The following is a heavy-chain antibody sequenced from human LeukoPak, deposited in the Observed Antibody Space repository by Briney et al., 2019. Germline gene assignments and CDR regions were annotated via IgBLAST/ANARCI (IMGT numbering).Heavy chain of an antibody. D-gene: IGHD5-18*01. CDR3: ARVGYSYGYYFDY. V-gene: IGHV3-48*03. CDR2: ISSSGGTI. J-gene: IGHJ4*02. CDR1: GFTFSSYE. Sequence: GGSLRLSCAASGFTFSSYEMNWVRQAPGKGLEWVSYISSSGGTIYYADSVKGRFTISRDNAKNSLYLQMNSLRAEDTAVYYCARVGYSYGYYFDYWGQGTLVTVSS.